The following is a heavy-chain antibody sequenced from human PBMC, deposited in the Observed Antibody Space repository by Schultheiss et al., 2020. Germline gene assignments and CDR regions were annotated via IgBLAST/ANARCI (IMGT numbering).Heavy chain of an antibody. CDR3: ARGRITMVRGVIRWFDP. CDR1: GGSISSYY. CDR2: IHYSGST. D-gene: IGHD3-10*01. Sequence: SQPLSLTCSVSGGSISSYYWSWIRQPAGKGLEWIGYIHYSGSTNYKPSLKSRVTISVDTSKNQFSLKLSSVTAADTAVYYCARGRITMVRGVIRWFDPWGQGTLVTGSS. J-gene: IGHJ5*02. V-gene: IGHV4-59*12.